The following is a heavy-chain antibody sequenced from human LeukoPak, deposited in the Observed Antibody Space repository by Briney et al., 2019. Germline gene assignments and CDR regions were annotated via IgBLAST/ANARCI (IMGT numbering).Heavy chain of an antibody. CDR1: GFTFSSYW. V-gene: IGHV3-7*03. CDR2: IKQDGSEK. Sequence: GGSLRLSCAASGFTFSSYWMSWVRQAPGKGLEWVANIKQDGSEKNYVDSVKGRFTISRDNAKNSLLLQMDSLRAEDTAVYYCARDDGYGSGSLNPYYYYGLDVWGKGTTVTVSP. D-gene: IGHD3-10*01. CDR3: ARDDGYGSGSLNPYYYYGLDV. J-gene: IGHJ6*04.